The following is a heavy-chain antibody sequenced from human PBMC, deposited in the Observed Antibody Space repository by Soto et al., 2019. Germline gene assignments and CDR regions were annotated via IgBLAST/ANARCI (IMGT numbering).Heavy chain of an antibody. D-gene: IGHD1-1*01. CDR3: ERDKKTGTTSSWFDP. J-gene: IGHJ5*02. Sequence: PSETLSLTCTVSGGSISSGGYHWSWIRQHPGKGLEWIGYIYYSGSTYYNPSLKSRVTISVDTSKNQFSLKLSSVTAADTAVYYWERDKKTGTTSSWFDPWGQGTLVTVS. V-gene: IGHV4-31*03. CDR2: IYYSGST. CDR1: GGSISSGGYH.